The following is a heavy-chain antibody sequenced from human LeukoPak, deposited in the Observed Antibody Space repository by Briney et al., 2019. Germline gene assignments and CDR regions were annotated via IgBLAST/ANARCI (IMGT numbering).Heavy chain of an antibody. Sequence: ASVKVSCKASGYTFTGYYIHWVRQAPGQGLEWMGWINPNSGGTNYAQKFQGRVTMTRDTSISTAYMELSRLRSDDTAVYYCARVRSFYDSSGSFDYWGQGTLVTVSS. CDR3: ARVRSFYDSSGSFDY. J-gene: IGHJ4*02. CDR1: GYTFTGYY. D-gene: IGHD3-22*01. V-gene: IGHV1-2*02. CDR2: INPNSGGT.